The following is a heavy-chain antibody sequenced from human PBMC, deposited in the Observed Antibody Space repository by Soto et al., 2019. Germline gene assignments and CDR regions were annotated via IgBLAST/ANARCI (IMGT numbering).Heavy chain of an antibody. CDR2: IHHSGGT. CDR1: SASVSQIDW. Sequence: SETLSLTCVVSSASVSQIDWWTWVRQPPGKGLDWIGEIHHSGGTNYNTSLQGRVTISLDNSKNQLSLRLSSLTAADTAVYYCATRCTASSCQPRWGQGTLVTVSS. V-gene: IGHV4-4*02. J-gene: IGHJ4*02. D-gene: IGHD2-8*02. CDR3: ATRCTASSCQPR.